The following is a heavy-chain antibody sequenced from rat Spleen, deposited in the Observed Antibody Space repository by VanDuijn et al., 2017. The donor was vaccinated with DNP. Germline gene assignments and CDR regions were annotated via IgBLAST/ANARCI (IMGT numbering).Heavy chain of an antibody. J-gene: IGHJ3*01. CDR1: GFTFNDHY. CDR3: SSGGPNMVQGNWFAY. D-gene: IGHD1-11*01. V-gene: IGHV5-25*01. Sequence: EVQLVESGGGLVQPGRSMKLSCAASGFTFNDHYMAWVRQAPTKGLEWVAAISSGGGITYYRDSVKGRFMIAKDDARNTGYLQMNNLRSEDTAMYYCSSGGPNMVQGNWFAYWGQGTLVTVSS. CDR2: ISSGGGIT.